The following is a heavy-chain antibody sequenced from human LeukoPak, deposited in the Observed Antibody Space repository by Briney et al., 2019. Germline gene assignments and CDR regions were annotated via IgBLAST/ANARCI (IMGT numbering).Heavy chain of an antibody. CDR1: RYTFIDYY. CDR2: INPKSGGT. V-gene: IGHV1-2*02. Sequence: ASVKVSCKASRYTFIDYYIHWVRQAPGQGLEWMGWINPKSGGTNYAQKFQGRVTMTRDTSISTAYMELSRLRSDDTAIFYCARETRCLDYWGQGTLVTVSS. CDR3: ARETRCLDY. J-gene: IGHJ4*02. D-gene: IGHD4-17*01.